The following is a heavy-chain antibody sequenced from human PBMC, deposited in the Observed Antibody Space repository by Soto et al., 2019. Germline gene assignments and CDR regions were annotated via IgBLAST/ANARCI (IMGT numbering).Heavy chain of an antibody. D-gene: IGHD5-12*01. CDR1: GFTFSLYG. J-gene: IGHJ4*02. CDR2: IWNDGSEK. V-gene: IGHV3-33*01. Sequence: QVQLFQSGGGVVQPGGSLRLSCAASGFTFSLYGMHWVRQAPGKGLEWVAVIWNDGSEKNYADSVKGRFTLSGDSSKNTLYLEMNSLSVEDTAVYYCARVGHNGYDLDFDYWGQGTLVTVSS. CDR3: ARVGHNGYDLDFDY.